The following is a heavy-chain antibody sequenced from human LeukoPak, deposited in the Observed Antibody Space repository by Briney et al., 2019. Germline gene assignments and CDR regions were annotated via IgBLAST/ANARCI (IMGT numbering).Heavy chain of an antibody. Sequence: PSETLSLTCTVSGGSISSYYWSWIRQPPGKGLEWIGYIYYSGSTNYNPSLKSRVTISVDTSKNQFSLKLSSVTAADTAVYYCARVYSGYYYYKAYFDYWGQGTLVTVSS. CDR3: ARVYSGYYYYKAYFDY. J-gene: IGHJ4*02. D-gene: IGHD3-22*01. CDR2: IYYSGST. V-gene: IGHV4-59*01. CDR1: GGSISSYY.